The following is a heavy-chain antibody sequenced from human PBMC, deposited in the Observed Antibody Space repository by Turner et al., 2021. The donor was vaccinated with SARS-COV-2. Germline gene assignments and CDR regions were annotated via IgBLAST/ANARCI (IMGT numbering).Heavy chain of an antibody. D-gene: IGHD3-22*01. V-gene: IGHV4-39*01. CDR3: ERFPYYYDSSAYPAYGMDV. J-gene: IGHJ6*02. CDR2: IYTSGCT. CDR1: AGSIRSSTYY. Sequence: QLPLQESGPGLVKPSETLSLTCTVSAGSIRSSTYYWGWHRQDPGKGLERIGSIYTSGCTDHNPSSKSRVTIYVETSKNQFSLKLSSVTAADTAVYYCERFPYYYDSSAYPAYGMDVWGQGTTVTVSS.